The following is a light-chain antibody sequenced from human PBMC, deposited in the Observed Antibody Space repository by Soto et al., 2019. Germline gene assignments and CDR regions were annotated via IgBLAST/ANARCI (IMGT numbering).Light chain of an antibody. CDR2: AAS. CDR3: QQSASTPRT. CDR1: QSISSY. Sequence: DIPMTQSPSYLSASVGDRVTITCRASQSISSYLNGYQQKPGKAPKLQIYAASSLQSGAPSRFRGSGSGTDFPLTIRSQQPEDLATYSCQQSASTPRTFAQGTKVEIK. V-gene: IGKV1-39*01. J-gene: IGKJ1*01.